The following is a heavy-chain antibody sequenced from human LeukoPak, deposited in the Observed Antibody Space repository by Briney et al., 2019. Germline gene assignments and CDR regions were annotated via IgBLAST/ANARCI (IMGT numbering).Heavy chain of an antibody. Sequence: KSSQTLSLTCIVSGASFNTGDYYWNWIRQHPGKGLEWIGYIYNSGSTYYNPSLKSRVTISVDTSKNHFSLRLTSVTAADSAVYYCARGPPPDSWGQGTLVTVSS. CDR3: ARGPPPDS. V-gene: IGHV4-31*03. CDR1: GASFNTGDYY. CDR2: IYNSGST. J-gene: IGHJ4*02.